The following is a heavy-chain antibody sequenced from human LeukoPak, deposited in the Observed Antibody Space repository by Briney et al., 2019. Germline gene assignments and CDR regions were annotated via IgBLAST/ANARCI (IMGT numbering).Heavy chain of an antibody. CDR3: ARGFTYDFWSGYYTSAAFDY. D-gene: IGHD3-3*01. V-gene: IGHV4-34*01. J-gene: IGHJ4*02. Sequence: SETLSLTCAVYGGSFSGYYWSWIRQPPGKGLEWIGEINHSGSTNYNPSLKSRVTISVDTSKNQFSLKLSSVTAADTAVYYCARGFTYDFWSGYYTSAAFDYWGQGTLLTVSS. CDR2: INHSGST. CDR1: GGSFSGYY.